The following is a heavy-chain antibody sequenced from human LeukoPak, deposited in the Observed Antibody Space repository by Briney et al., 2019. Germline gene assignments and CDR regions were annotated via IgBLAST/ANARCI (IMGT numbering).Heavy chain of an antibody. D-gene: IGHD2-15*01. Sequence: GGSLRLSCAGSGFTFSSYSMNWVRQAPGKGLEWVSSISSGSGYINYVDSVKGRFTVSRDNAKNSLYLQMKSLTAEDTAIYYCVRDRGYCSGGFCYGLYFDSWGQGTLVTVSS. V-gene: IGHV3-21*01. CDR2: ISSGSGYI. CDR3: VRDRGYCSGGFCYGLYFDS. CDR1: GFTFSSYS. J-gene: IGHJ4*02.